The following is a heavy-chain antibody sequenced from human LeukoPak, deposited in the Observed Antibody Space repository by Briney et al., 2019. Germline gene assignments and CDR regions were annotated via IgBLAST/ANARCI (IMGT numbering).Heavy chain of an antibody. CDR1: GGTFSSYA. CDR2: INPNSGGT. J-gene: IGHJ5*02. D-gene: IGHD5-18*01. CDR3: ARARAATARFT. Sequence: GASVKVSCKASGGTFSSYAISWVRQAPGQGLEWMGWINPNSGGTNYAQKFQGRVTMTRDTFISTAYMELSRLRSDDTAVYYCARARAATARFTWGQGTLVTVSS. V-gene: IGHV1-2*02.